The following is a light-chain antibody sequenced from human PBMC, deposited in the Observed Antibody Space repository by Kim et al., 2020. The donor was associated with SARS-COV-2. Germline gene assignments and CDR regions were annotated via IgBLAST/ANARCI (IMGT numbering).Light chain of an antibody. J-gene: IGKJ3*01. CDR1: QSIYSH. CDR3: QQSYITPFT. Sequence: DIQMTQSPSSMSASVGDRVTITCRTTQSIYSHLNWYQQKPGRAPKLLISAASTLQGGVPSRFSGSVSETDFTLTISSLQPEDFATYFCQQSYITPFTFGPGTKVDIK. V-gene: IGKV1-39*01. CDR2: AAS.